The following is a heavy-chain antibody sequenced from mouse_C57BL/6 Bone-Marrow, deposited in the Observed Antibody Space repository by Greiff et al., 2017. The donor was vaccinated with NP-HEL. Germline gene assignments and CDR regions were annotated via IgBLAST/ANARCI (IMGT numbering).Heavy chain of an antibody. CDR2: ISDGGSYT. CDR3: TRDLYYDRDY. Sequence: EVKLVESGGGLVKPGGSLKLSCAASGFTFSSYAMSWVRQTPEKRLEWVATISDGGSYTYYPDNVKGRFTISRDNAKNNLYLQMSHLKSKDTAMYYCTRDLYYDRDYWGQGTSVTVSS. CDR1: GFTFSSYA. J-gene: IGHJ4*01. V-gene: IGHV5-4*01.